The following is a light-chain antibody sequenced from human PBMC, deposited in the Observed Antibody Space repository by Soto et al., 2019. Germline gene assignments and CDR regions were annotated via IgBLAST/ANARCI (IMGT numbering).Light chain of an antibody. CDR1: QDINKN. CDR2: DAS. J-gene: IGKJ5*01. V-gene: IGKV1-33*01. Sequence: DIQMTQSPSSLSASVGDRVTITCQASQDINKNLIWYQQKPGKAPRLLIYDASDLETGVPSRFSGSGSGTDFTFTISSLQPEDFATYYCQQFNSYPITFGQGTRLEN. CDR3: QQFNSYPIT.